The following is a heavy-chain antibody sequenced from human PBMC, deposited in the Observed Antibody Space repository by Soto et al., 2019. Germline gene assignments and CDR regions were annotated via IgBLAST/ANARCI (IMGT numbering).Heavy chain of an antibody. CDR3: ARVPTGGYDWV. D-gene: IGHD5-12*01. J-gene: IGHJ4*02. CDR1: GFTFSTHW. Sequence: EVQLLESGGGLIQPGGSLRLSCAASGFTFSTHWMHWVRQAPGKGLVGVSRINSDGSTTNYVDSVKGRFTISRDNAKNTVYLQMTSLRAEDTAVYYCARVPTGGYDWVWGQGTLVTVSS. V-gene: IGHV3-74*01. CDR2: INSDGSTT.